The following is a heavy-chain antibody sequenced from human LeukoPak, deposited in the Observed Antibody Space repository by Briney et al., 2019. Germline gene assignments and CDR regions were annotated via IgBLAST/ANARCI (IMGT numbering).Heavy chain of an antibody. D-gene: IGHD3-9*01. Sequence: SETLSLTCAVYGGSFSGYYLSWIRQPPGKGLEWIGEINHSGSTNYNPSLKSRVTISVDTSKNQFSLRLSSVTAADTAVYYCASIPYDILTGYYKLGWFDPWGQGTLVTVSS. J-gene: IGHJ5*02. CDR1: GGSFSGYY. V-gene: IGHV4-34*01. CDR2: INHSGST. CDR3: ASIPYDILTGYYKLGWFDP.